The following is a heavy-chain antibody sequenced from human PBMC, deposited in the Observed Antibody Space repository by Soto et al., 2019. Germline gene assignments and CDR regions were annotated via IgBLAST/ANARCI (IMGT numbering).Heavy chain of an antibody. CDR1: GGSISSYY. CDR3: ARVSDSSGLHVDY. J-gene: IGHJ4*02. CDR2: IYYSGST. Sequence: PSETLSLTCTVSGGSISSYYWSWIRQPPGKGLEWIGYIYYSGSTNYNPSLKSRVTISVDTSKNQFSLKLSSVTAADTAVYYCARVSDSSGLHVDYWGQGTLVTVSS. V-gene: IGHV4-59*01. D-gene: IGHD3-22*01.